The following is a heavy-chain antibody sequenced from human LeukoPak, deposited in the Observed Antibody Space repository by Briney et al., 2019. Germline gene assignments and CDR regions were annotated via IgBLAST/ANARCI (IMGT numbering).Heavy chain of an antibody. V-gene: IGHV3-15*01. J-gene: IGHJ4*02. CDR2: IKSKTAGGTT. CDR3: TTDRGSSSWYRSSPYYFDY. D-gene: IGHD6-13*01. Sequence: GGSRRLSCPASGFTSSNAWMSWVRQAPGRGLEWVGCIKSKTAGGTTDYAAPVKGRFTISRDDSKNTLYLQMNSLKTEDTAVYYCTTDRGSSSWYRSSPYYFDYWGQGTLVTVSS. CDR1: GFTSSNAW.